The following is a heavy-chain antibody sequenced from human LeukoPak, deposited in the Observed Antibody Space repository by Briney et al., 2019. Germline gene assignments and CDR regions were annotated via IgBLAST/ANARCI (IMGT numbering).Heavy chain of an antibody. V-gene: IGHV1-69-2*01. D-gene: IGHD5-24*01. J-gene: IGHJ4*02. CDR3: ATVGDGYNSSPGDVDY. Sequence: ATVKISCKVSGYTFTDYYMHWVQQAPGKGLGWMGLVDPEDGETIYAEKFQARVTITADTSTDTAYMELSSLRSEDTAVYYCATVGDGYNSSPGDVDYWGQGTLVTVSS. CDR1: GYTFTDYY. CDR2: VDPEDGET.